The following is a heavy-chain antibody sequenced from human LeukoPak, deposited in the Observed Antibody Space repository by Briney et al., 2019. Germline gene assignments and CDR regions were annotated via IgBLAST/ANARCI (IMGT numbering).Heavy chain of an antibody. CDR2: IKPDGSET. V-gene: IGHV3-7*01. CDR3: ARGYYYGSGSYYFDY. D-gene: IGHD3-10*01. CDR1: GFTFSSYF. J-gene: IGHJ4*02. Sequence: PGGSLRLSCAASGFTFSSYFMNWVRQAPGKGLEWVANIKPDGSETYYVDSVKGRFTISRDNTKNSLYLQMNSLRAEDTAVYYCARGYYYGSGSYYFDYWGQGTLVTVSS.